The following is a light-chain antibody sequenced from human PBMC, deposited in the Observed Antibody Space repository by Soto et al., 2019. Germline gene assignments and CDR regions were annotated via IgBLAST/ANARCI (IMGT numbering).Light chain of an antibody. CDR3: TSWTTSTTMI. J-gene: IGLJ2*01. Sequence: QSALTQPASVSGSPGQSITISCTGTSSDIGAYNFVSWYQQHPGKAPKLMLYDVNIRPSGVSNRFSGSKSGNTASLTISGLQDEDEADYYCTSWTTSTTMIFVGGTKLTVL. CDR1: SSDIGAYNF. CDR2: DVN. V-gene: IGLV2-14*03.